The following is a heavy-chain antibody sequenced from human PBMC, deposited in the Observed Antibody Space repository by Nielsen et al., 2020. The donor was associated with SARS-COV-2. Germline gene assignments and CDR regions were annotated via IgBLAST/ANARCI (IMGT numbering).Heavy chain of an antibody. J-gene: IGHJ6*02. CDR3: ATLNNDYGDYYGMDV. V-gene: IGHV3-9*01. CDR2: ISWNSGSI. D-gene: IGHD4-17*01. CDR1: GFTFDDYT. Sequence: SLKISCAASGFTFDDYTMHWVRQAPGKGLEWVSGISWNSGSIGYADSVKGRFTISRDNAKNSLYLQMNSLRAEDTALYYCATLNNDYGDYYGMDVWGQGTTVTVSS.